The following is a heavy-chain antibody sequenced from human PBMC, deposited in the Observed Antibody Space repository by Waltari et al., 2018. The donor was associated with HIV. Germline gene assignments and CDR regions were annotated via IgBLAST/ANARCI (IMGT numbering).Heavy chain of an antibody. J-gene: IGHJ3*02. D-gene: IGHD6-19*01. CDR3: ARGAGPNSGWSLGTFDI. V-gene: IGHV1-69*12. Sequence: QVQLVQSGADVQKPGSSVKVSCKASGGTSGSYAIHWVRQAPGQGLEWMGRIIPIFESTDYPQKFQDRVTITADESTNTAYMELSSLRSEDTAVYYCARGAGPNSGWSLGTFDIWGQGTKVTVSS. CDR1: GGTSGSYA. CDR2: IIPIFEST.